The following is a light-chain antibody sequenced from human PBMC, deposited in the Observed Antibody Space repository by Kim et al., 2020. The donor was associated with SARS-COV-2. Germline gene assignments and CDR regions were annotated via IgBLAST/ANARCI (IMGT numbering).Light chain of an antibody. CDR2: GAS. V-gene: IGKV3-15*01. J-gene: IGKJ1*01. CDR1: ESVSSN. Sequence: SVSPGERSPLPCRASESVSSNLAWDQQKPGQAPRLLIYGASTRTPGIPARFSGSGSGKEFTLTISSLQSEDFAVYYCQQYNNGPRTFGQGTKLDIK. CDR3: QQYNNGPRT.